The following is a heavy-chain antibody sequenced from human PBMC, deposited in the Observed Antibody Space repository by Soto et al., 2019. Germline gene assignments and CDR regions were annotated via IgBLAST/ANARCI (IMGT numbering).Heavy chain of an antibody. D-gene: IGHD1-26*01. V-gene: IGHV4-28*01. CDR1: GYSISSSNC. CDR3: ARREIQGPIDY. Sequence: QVQLQESGPGLVKPSDTLSLTCAVSGYSISSSNCWGWIRQPPGKGLEWVGYIYSRGTTYYNPSHKSRVTMSVDTSKTQFSLKLTSVTAVDTAVYYCARREIQGPIDYWGQGTLVAVSS. J-gene: IGHJ4*02. CDR2: IYSRGTT.